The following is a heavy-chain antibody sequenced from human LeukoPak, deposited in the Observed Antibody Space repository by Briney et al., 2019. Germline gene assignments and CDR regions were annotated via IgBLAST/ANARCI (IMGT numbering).Heavy chain of an antibody. CDR2: IYHSGST. J-gene: IGHJ5*02. D-gene: IGHD5-12*01. CDR1: AGSISSSNW. Sequence: SGTLSLTCAVSAGSISSSNWWSWVRQPPGKGLEWIGEIYHSGSTNYNPSLKSRVTISVDKSKNQFSLKLSSVTATDTAVYYCARGGQWLREGWFDPWGQGTLVTVSS. V-gene: IGHV4-4*02. CDR3: ARGGQWLREGWFDP.